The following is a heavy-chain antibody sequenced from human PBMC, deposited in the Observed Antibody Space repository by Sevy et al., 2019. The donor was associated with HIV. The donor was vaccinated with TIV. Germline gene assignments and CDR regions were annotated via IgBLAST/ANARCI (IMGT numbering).Heavy chain of an antibody. CDR2: IFHSGNT. CDR3: ARDGGTVTSPGVFDV. V-gene: IGHV4-30-2*01. D-gene: IGHD4-17*01. CDR1: GGSISSGSYS. J-gene: IGHJ3*01. Sequence: SETLSPTCAVSGGSISSGSYSWNWIRQPPGKGLEWIGYIFHSGNTYYNPSLKSRVTISVDRSKNQFSLKMTSVTAADTAVYYCARDGGTVTSPGVFDVWGQGTMVTVSS.